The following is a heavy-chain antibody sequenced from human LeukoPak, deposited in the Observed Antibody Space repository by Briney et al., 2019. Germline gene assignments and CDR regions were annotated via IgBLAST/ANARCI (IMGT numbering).Heavy chain of an antibody. CDR3: AREVEMATRSMDV. D-gene: IGHD5-24*01. Sequence: SETLSLTCTVSGGSISNYFWSWIRQPAGKGLEWIGRIYSTGSSNYNPSLRSRLTMSVDTSNNQFSLKLSSVTAADTAVYYCAREVEMATRSMDVWGKGTTVTVSS. V-gene: IGHV4-4*07. CDR2: IYSTGSS. J-gene: IGHJ6*03. CDR1: GGSISNYF.